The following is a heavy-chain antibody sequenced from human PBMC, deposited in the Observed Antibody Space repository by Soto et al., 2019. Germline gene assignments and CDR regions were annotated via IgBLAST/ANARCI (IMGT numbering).Heavy chain of an antibody. CDR3: AREPATAKPEGVDF. CDR1: GYTFSDYY. D-gene: IGHD1-1*01. V-gene: IGHV1-2*02. J-gene: IGHJ4*02. CDR2: INPNSGGT. Sequence: ASVKVSCKASGYTFSDYYIHWVRQAPGQGLEWMGWINPNSGGTKYAPKFQGGATMTRDTSITTAYMELSRLRSGDTAVYYCAREPATAKPEGVDFWGQGTLVTVSS.